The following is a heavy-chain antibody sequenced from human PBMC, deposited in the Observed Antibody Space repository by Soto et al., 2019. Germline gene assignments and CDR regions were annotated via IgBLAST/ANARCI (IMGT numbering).Heavy chain of an antibody. D-gene: IGHD1-26*01. CDR3: ARAGIVATTQLGWFDP. J-gene: IGHJ5*02. Sequence: QVQLVESGGGVVQPGRSLRLSCTASGFTFSNYGIHWVRQAPGKGLEWVAVIWPDGNNKYYPDSVKGRFTISRDNSKKTPYLQMNSLRAEDTAVYYCARAGIVATTQLGWFDPWGQGTLVTVSS. V-gene: IGHV3-33*01. CDR2: IWPDGNNK. CDR1: GFTFSNYG.